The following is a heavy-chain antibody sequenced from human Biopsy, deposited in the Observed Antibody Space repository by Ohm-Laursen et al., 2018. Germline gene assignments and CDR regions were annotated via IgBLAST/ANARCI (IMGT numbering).Heavy chain of an antibody. V-gene: IGHV1-69*10. CDR3: ARGEGSSWFDP. CDR1: GDSFTSYA. CDR2: IIPIPNVA. D-gene: IGHD1-26*01. Sequence: GASVKVSCKVSGDSFTSYAIGWVRQAPGHGLEWMGGIIPIPNVATYAQKFQGRITITADESTSTAYMELSSLTSDGTAVYFCARGEGSSWFDPWGHGTLVTVSS. J-gene: IGHJ5*02.